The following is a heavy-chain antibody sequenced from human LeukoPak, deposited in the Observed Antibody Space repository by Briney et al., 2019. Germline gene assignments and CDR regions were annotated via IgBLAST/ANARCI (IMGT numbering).Heavy chain of an antibody. V-gene: IGHV1-2*02. CDR3: AREFGDY. D-gene: IGHD3-16*01. CDR1: GGTFSSYA. J-gene: IGHJ4*02. Sequence: ASVKVSCKASGGTFSSYAISWVRQAPGQGLEWMGGINPDSGGTHYAQKFQGRVTMTRDTSISTAYMELIRLTSDDTAMYYCAREFGDYWGQGTLVTVSS. CDR2: INPDSGGT.